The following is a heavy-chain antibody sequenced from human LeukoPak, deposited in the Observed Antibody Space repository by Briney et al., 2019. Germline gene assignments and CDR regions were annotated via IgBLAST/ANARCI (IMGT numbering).Heavy chain of an antibody. CDR1: GFTFSSYS. V-gene: IGHV3-30*18. D-gene: IGHD6-6*01. Sequence: GGSLRLSCAASGFTFSSYSMNWVRQAPGKGLEWVAVISYDGSNKYYADSVKGRFTISRDNSKNTLYLQMNSLRAEDTAVYYCAKDQGSKDYYYMDVWGKGTTVTVSS. CDR2: ISYDGSNK. J-gene: IGHJ6*03. CDR3: AKDQGSKDYYYMDV.